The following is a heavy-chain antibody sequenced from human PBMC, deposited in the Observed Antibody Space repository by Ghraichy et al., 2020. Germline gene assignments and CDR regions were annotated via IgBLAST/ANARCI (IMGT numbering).Heavy chain of an antibody. V-gene: IGHV1-24*01. D-gene: IGHD3-22*01. CDR3: ATGRSARYYYDSSGYYSP. CDR1: GYTLTELS. J-gene: IGHJ5*02. Sequence: ASVKVSCKVSGYTLTELSMHWVRQAPGKGLEWMGGFDPEDGETIYAQKFQGRVTMTEDTSTDTAYMELSSLRSEDTAVYYCATGRSARYYYDSSGYYSPWGQGTLVTVSS. CDR2: FDPEDGET.